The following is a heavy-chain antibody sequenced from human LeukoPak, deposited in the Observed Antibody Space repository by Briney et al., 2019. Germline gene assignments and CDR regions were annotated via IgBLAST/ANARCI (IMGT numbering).Heavy chain of an antibody. CDR2: INPNIGDA. Sequence: ASAKVSCKASGYTFTGYFMHWVRQAPGQGLEWMGWINPNIGDASYAQKFQGRVIMTRDRSINTAYMELSRLTSDDTAVYYCARMDLDGGDSIGFDSWGQGTLVTVSS. J-gene: IGHJ5*01. CDR1: GYTFTGYF. CDR3: ARMDLDGGDSIGFDS. V-gene: IGHV1-2*02. D-gene: IGHD2-21*02.